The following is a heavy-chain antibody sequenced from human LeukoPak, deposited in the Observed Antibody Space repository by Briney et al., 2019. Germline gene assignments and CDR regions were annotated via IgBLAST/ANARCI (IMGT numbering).Heavy chain of an antibody. Sequence: ASVKVSCKGSGYTLSNHAFSWVRQAPGQGLEWMGWISADNGNTNHAQKFQGRVSLTTDTFTSTAYMELRSLRSEDTAVYYCARSVPYSSSWDPTFDYWGQGTLVTVSS. CDR2: ISADNGNT. CDR3: ARSVPYSSSWDPTFDY. D-gene: IGHD6-13*01. V-gene: IGHV1-18*04. CDR1: GYTLSNHA. J-gene: IGHJ4*02.